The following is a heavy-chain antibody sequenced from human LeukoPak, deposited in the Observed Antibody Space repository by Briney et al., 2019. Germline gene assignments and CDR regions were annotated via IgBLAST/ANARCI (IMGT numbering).Heavy chain of an antibody. CDR1: GFTFSSYA. V-gene: IGHV3-23*01. J-gene: IGHJ6*02. Sequence: GGSLRLSCAASGFTFSSYAMSWVRQAPGQGLEWVSAISGSGGSTYYADSVKGRFTISRDNSKNTLYLQMNSLRAEDTAVYYCAKGLRIAVAKTYYYYYGMDVWGQGTTVTVSS. CDR2: ISGSGGST. D-gene: IGHD6-19*01. CDR3: AKGLRIAVAKTYYYYYGMDV.